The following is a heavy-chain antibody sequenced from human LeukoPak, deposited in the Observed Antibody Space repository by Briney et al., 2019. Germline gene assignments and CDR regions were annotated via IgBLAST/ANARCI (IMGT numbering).Heavy chain of an antibody. J-gene: IGHJ5*02. CDR1: GYTFTSYG. CDR3: ARGRLSTGTMFDP. D-gene: IGHD1-7*01. V-gene: IGHV1-18*01. CDR2: IGAYNGNT. Sequence: GASVKVSCTASGYTFTSYGISWLRQAPGQGLEWMGWIGAYNGNTNYAQKLQGRVTMTTDTSTSTAYMDLGSLRSDDTAVYYCARGRLSTGTMFDPWGQGTLVTVSS.